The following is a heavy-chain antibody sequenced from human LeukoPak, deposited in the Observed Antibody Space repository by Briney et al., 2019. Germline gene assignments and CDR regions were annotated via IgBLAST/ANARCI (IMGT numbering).Heavy chain of an antibody. CDR2: IYYSGST. J-gene: IGHJ4*02. CDR1: GYSISSGYY. D-gene: IGHD6-13*01. V-gene: IGHV4-61*01. CDR3: ARFGSGIAAATPDYFDY. Sequence: PSETLSLTCTVSGYSISSGYYWGWIRQPPGKGLEWIGYIYYSGSTNYNPSLKSRVTISVDTSKNQFSLKLSSVTAADTAVYYCARFGSGIAAATPDYFDYWGQGTLVTVSS.